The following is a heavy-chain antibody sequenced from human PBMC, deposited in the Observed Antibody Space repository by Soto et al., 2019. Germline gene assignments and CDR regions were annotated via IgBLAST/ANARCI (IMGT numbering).Heavy chain of an antibody. CDR1: GGSISSSY. CDR2: IYYSGST. V-gene: IGHV4-59*12. Sequence: SETLSLTCTVSGGSISSSYWSWIRQPPGKGLEWIGYIYYSGSTHYNPSLKSRVTISVDTSKNQFSLKLSSVTAADTAVYYCAREQWLVDYYGLDVWGQGTTVTVSS. CDR3: AREQWLVDYYGLDV. D-gene: IGHD6-19*01. J-gene: IGHJ6*02.